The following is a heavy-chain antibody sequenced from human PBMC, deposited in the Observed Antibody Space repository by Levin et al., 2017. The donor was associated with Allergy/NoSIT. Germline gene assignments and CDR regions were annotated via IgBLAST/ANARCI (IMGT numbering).Heavy chain of an antibody. CDR2: IKQDGSEK. J-gene: IGHJ4*02. Sequence: GESLKISCTASGFTFGSFWMSWVRQAPGKGLEWVANIKQDGSEKNYVDSVKGRFTISRDNAKNSLFLQMNSLSADDTAVYYCARDGGSAGYSYEFDYWGQGTLVTVSS. CDR3: ARDGGSAGYSYEFDY. CDR1: GFTFGSFW. V-gene: IGHV3-7*01. D-gene: IGHD5-18*01.